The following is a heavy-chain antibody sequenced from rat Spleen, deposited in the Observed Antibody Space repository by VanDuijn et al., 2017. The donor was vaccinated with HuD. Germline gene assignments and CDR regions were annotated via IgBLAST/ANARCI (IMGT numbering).Heavy chain of an antibody. Sequence: QVQLKESGPGLVQPSQTLSLTCTVSGFSLTSYHVIWVRQPPGKGLDWMGVIWGNGNSNYNSALKSRLSISRDTSKSQVLLKMNSLQSEDTAIYFCTSGPSSTYYGWFAYWGQGTLVTVSS. D-gene: IGHD1-6*01. CDR1: GFSLTSYH. CDR2: IWGNGNS. CDR3: TSGPSSTYYGWFAY. J-gene: IGHJ3*01. V-gene: IGHV2-13*01.